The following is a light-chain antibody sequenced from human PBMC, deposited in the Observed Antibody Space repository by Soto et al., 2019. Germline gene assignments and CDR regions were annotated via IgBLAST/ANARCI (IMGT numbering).Light chain of an antibody. CDR2: DAS. J-gene: IGKJ1*01. Sequence: DIQMTQSPSTLSASLGDRVTITCRASQSISSWLAWYQQKPGKATKLLIYDASNLESGVPSRFSGSGSGTEFTLTINSLQPDDFATYYCQQYNSYWTFGQGTKVDIK. CDR1: QSISSW. V-gene: IGKV1-5*01. CDR3: QQYNSYWT.